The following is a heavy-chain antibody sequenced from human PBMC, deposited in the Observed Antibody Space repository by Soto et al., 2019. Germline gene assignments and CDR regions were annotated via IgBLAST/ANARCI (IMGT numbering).Heavy chain of an antibody. D-gene: IGHD3-16*02. J-gene: IGHJ4*02. CDR3: AKDFTGTYDYIWGSYRYVDY. V-gene: IGHV3-23*01. CDR1: GFTFSSYA. CDR2: ISGSGGST. Sequence: GGSLRLSCAASGFTFSSYAMSWVRQAPGKGLEWVSAISGSGGSTYYADSVKGRFTISRDNSKNTLYLQMNSLRAEDTAVYYCAKDFTGTYDYIWGSYRYVDYWGQGTLVTVSS.